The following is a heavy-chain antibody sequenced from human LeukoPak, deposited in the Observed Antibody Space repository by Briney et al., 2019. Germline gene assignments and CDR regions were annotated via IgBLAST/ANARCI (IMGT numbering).Heavy chain of an antibody. V-gene: IGHV3-30*18. J-gene: IGHJ4*02. D-gene: IGHD2-15*01. CDR2: ISYDGSNK. CDR1: VFTYYRYG. CDR3: AKDLVRDCSGGSCDGIDY. Sequence: GMSLRLSCTASVFTYYRYGMHWARRAPGKGLVGVTDISYDGSNKDDADSVKGRFTISRDNTKTTLYLKTNSLRAEDTAVYYCAKDLVRDCSGGSCDGIDYWGQGTLVTVSS.